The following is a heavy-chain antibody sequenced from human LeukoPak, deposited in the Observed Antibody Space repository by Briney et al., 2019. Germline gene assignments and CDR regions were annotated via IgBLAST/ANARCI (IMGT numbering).Heavy chain of an antibody. CDR1: GGSISSSNYY. D-gene: IGHD5-18*01. Sequence: SQTLSLTCSVSGGSISSSNYYWSWIRQPAGKGLEWIGRIYTSESTNYNPSLKSRVTISVDTSKNQFSLKLSSVTAADTAVYYCARGRHGTRGYSYGLYYFDYWGQGTLVTVSS. J-gene: IGHJ4*02. CDR3: ARGRHGTRGYSYGLYYFDY. CDR2: IYTSEST. V-gene: IGHV4-61*02.